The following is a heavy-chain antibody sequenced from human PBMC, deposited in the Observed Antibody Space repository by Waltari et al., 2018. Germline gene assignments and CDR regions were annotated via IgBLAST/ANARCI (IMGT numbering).Heavy chain of an antibody. Sequence: QVQLQESGPGLVKPSGTLSLTCAVPGGSIRRSNWWRWVRQPPGKGLEWIGEIYHSGSTNYNPSLKSRVTISVDKSKNQFSLKLSSVTAADTAVYYCARGDSSGYLAPPVNWGQGTLVTVSS. J-gene: IGHJ4*02. CDR1: GGSIRRSNW. CDR2: IYHSGST. CDR3: ARGDSSGYLAPPVN. V-gene: IGHV4-4*02. D-gene: IGHD3-22*01.